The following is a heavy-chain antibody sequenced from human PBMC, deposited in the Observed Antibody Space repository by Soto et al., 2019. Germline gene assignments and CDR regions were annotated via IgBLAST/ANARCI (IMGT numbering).Heavy chain of an antibody. D-gene: IGHD3-3*02. J-gene: IGHJ6*03. Sequence: SETLSLTCAVYGGSFSGYYWSWIRQPPGKGLEWIGEINHSGSTNYNPSLKSRVTISVDTSKNQFSLKLSSVTAADTAVYYCARALSPAHFYYYMDVWGKGTTVTVSS. CDR1: GGSFSGYY. V-gene: IGHV4-34*01. CDR2: INHSGST. CDR3: ARALSPAHFYYYMDV.